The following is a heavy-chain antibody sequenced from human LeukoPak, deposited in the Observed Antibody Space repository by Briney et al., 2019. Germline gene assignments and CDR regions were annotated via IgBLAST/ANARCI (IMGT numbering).Heavy chain of an antibody. CDR3: ARSDYYDSSGYSRDAFDI. D-gene: IGHD3-22*01. CDR2: INHSGST. J-gene: IGHJ3*02. Sequence: SETLSLTCAVYGGSFSGYYWSWLRQPPGKGLEWIGEINHSGSTNYNPSLKSRVTISVDTSKNQFSLKLSSVTAADTAVYYCARSDYYDSSGYSRDAFDIWGQGTMVTVSS. CDR1: GGSFSGYY. V-gene: IGHV4-34*01.